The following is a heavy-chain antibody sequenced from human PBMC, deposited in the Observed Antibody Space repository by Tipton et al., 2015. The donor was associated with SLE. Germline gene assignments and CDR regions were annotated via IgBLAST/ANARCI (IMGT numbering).Heavy chain of an antibody. V-gene: IGHV1-8*01. CDR3: AIDVVASRSFDC. D-gene: IGHD5-12*01. CDR2: MSPNSANT. Sequence: QLVQSGPEVKKPGASVKVSCKASGYTFTNYDINWVRHATGQGPEWMGWMSPNSANTGYARKFQGRVTMTRDTSINTAYMELSSLTSEDTALYYCAIDVVASRSFDCWGQGTLVTVSS. CDR1: GYTFTNYD. J-gene: IGHJ4*02.